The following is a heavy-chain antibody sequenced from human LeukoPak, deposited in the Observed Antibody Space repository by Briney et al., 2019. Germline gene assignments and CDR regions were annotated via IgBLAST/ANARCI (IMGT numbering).Heavy chain of an antibody. J-gene: IGHJ3*02. V-gene: IGHV3-11*04. CDR1: GFTFSDYY. Sequence: GGSLRLSCAASGFTFSDYYMSWIRQAPGKGLEWVSYISSSSSTIYYADSVKGRFTISRDNAKNSLYLQMNSLRAEDAAVYYCARTVRGLAHDAFDIWGQGTMVTVSS. CDR2: ISSSSSTI. CDR3: ARTVRGLAHDAFDI. D-gene: IGHD4-11*01.